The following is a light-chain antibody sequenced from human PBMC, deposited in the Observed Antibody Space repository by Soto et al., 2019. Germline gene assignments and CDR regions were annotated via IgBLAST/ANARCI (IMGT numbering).Light chain of an antibody. CDR1: QSVSTY. Sequence: EIVLTQSPATLSLSPGERATLSCRASQSVSTYISWYQQKPGQAHRRIIYDVSNRASGIPARFSGSGSVTDCSLTISSLEPEDFAVYYCQQRSNWPLTFGGGTKVQIK. V-gene: IGKV3-11*01. CDR3: QQRSNWPLT. J-gene: IGKJ4*01. CDR2: DVS.